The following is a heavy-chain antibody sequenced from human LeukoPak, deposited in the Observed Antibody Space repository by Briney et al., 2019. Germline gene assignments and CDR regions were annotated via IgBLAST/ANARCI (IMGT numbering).Heavy chain of an antibody. V-gene: IGHV3-43*02. Sequence: GGSLRLSCAASGFNVDDYAMHWVRLVPGKGLEWVCLITADGSFSYYADSVRGRFTISRDSGKNSVYVQMSSLSSEDTALYYCAKDVSRYFDWLDFWSQGTLVTVSS. D-gene: IGHD3-9*01. CDR1: GFNVDDYA. CDR3: AKDVSRYFDWLDF. CDR2: ITADGSFS. J-gene: IGHJ5*01.